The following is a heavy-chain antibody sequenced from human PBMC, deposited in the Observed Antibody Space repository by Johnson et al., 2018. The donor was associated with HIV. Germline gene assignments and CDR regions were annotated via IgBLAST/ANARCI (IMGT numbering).Heavy chain of an antibody. V-gene: IGHV3-30-3*01. CDR1: GFTFSSYA. J-gene: IGHJ3*02. D-gene: IGHD3-16*02. CDR3: AGESLYDALDI. CDR2: ISYDGSNK. Sequence: QVQLVESGGGVVQPGKSLRLSCAASGFTFSSYAMHWVRQAPGKGLEWVAVISYDGSNKYYADSVKGRFTISRDNAKNTHYLQMNSLRAEDTAVYYCAGESLYDALDIWSQGTMVTVSS.